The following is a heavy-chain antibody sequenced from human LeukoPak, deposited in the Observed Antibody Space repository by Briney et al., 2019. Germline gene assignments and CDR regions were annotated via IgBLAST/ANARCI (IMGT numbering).Heavy chain of an antibody. V-gene: IGHV1-18*01. CDR3: AFGVVIMPGYFDY. CDR2: IGAYNGNT. D-gene: IGHD3-3*01. Sequence: GASVKVSCKASGYTFTSYGISWVRQAPGQGLEWMGWIGAYNGNTNYAQKLQGRVTITTDESTSTAYMELSSLRSEDTAVYYCAFGVVIMPGYFDYWGQGTLVTVSS. CDR1: GYTFTSYG. J-gene: IGHJ4*02.